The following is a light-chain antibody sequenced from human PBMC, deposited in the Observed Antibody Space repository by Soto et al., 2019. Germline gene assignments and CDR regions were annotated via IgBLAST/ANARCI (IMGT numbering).Light chain of an antibody. V-gene: IGKV3-20*01. CDR2: GAS. Sequence: EIVLTQSPGTLSLSPGERATLSCRASQSINSRYLAWYQQKPGQAPRLLIYGASSRATGIPDRFSGSGSGTDFTLTIIRLEPEDVAVYYCQQFGSSPRFTFGPGTIVDIK. CDR3: QQFGSSPRFT. CDR1: QSINSRY. J-gene: IGKJ3*01.